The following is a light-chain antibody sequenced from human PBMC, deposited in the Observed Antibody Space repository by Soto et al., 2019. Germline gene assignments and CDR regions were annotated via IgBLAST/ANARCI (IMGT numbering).Light chain of an antibody. CDR2: DAS. Sequence: ENVLTQSPATLSLSPGERATLSCRASQSIGLAIAWYQHKPGQAPRLLIFDASQRATGIPARFRGSGSGTDFTLSISSLEPEDFAVYYCQQRTDRPPWTFGQGTKVESK. V-gene: IGKV3-11*01. CDR1: QSIGLA. J-gene: IGKJ1*01. CDR3: QQRTDRPPWT.